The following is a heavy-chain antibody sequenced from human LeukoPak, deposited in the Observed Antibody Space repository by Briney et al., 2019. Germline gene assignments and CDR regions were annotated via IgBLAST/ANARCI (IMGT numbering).Heavy chain of an antibody. CDR2: ISTSGSTI. J-gene: IGHJ4*02. CDR1: GFTFSDYY. Sequence: GGSLRLSCAASGFTFSDYYMSWIRQAPGKRLEWVSYISTSGSTIYYADSVKGRFTISRDNAKNSLYLQMNSLRADDTAVYYCATLFWSGYYSDYWGQGTLVTVSS. D-gene: IGHD3-3*01. CDR3: ATLFWSGYYSDY. V-gene: IGHV3-11*04.